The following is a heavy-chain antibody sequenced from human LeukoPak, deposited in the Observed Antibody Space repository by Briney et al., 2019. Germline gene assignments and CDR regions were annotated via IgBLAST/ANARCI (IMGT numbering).Heavy chain of an antibody. CDR2: MNPKSGNT. CDR3: ARGITHKRRGHDY. CDR1: GYTFTNYL. D-gene: IGHD3-10*01. V-gene: IGHV1-8*01. J-gene: IGHJ4*02. Sequence: ASVTVSCTTSGYTFTNYLLHWVRQATGQGLEWMGWMNPKSGNTGYAQKFQGRVTMTRNTSISTAYMELSSLRSEDTAVYYCARGITHKRRGHDYWGQGTLVTVSS.